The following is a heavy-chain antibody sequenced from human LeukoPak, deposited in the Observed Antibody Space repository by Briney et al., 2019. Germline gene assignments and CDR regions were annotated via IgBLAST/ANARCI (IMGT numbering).Heavy chain of an antibody. CDR3: ASSYDSSGYYLRYFDY. J-gene: IGHJ4*02. CDR1: GFTFSSYA. Sequence: PGGSLRLSCAASGFTFSSYAMSWVRQAPGKGLEWVSYISSSSSTIYYADSVKGRFTISRDNAKNSLYLQMNSLRDEDTAVYYCASSYDSSGYYLRYFDYWGQGTLVTVSS. CDR2: ISSSSSTI. D-gene: IGHD3-22*01. V-gene: IGHV3-48*02.